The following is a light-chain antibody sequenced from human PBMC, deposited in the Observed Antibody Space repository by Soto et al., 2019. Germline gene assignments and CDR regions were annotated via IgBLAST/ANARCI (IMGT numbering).Light chain of an antibody. CDR3: QQDGSSPRT. J-gene: IGKJ2*01. Sequence: EIVLTQSPGTLSLSPGERATLSCRASQSVSSSYLVGYQQKPGQAPRLLIYGASSSATGIPDRFSGSGSGTDFTLTITRLEAEDFAVYYCQQDGSSPRTFGQGTKLEI. CDR1: QSVSSSY. V-gene: IGKV3-20*01. CDR2: GAS.